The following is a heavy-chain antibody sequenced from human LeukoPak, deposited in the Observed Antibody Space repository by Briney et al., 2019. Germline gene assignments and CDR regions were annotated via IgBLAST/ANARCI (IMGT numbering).Heavy chain of an antibody. Sequence: PGGSLRLSCAASGFTFSSYAMSWVRQAPGKGLEWVSTISGSGGSTYYADSVKGRFTISRDNAKNSLYLQMNSLRAEDTAVYYCARGSMYGDYPSYNWFDPWGQGTLVTVSS. CDR3: ARGSMYGDYPSYNWFDP. V-gene: IGHV3-23*01. CDR2: ISGSGGST. CDR1: GFTFSSYA. J-gene: IGHJ5*02. D-gene: IGHD4-17*01.